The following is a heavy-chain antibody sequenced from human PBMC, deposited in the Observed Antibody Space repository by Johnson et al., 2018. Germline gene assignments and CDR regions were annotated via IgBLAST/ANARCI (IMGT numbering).Heavy chain of an antibody. CDR1: GFTFSTYG. D-gene: IGHD3-22*01. J-gene: IGHJ3*02. CDR2: IWYDGSNK. Sequence: QVQLVQSGGGVVQPGRSLRLSCAASGFTFSTYGMHWVRQAPGKGLEWVAIIWYDGSNKYCADSVKGRFTISRDNSKNTLYLQMDSLRAEDPAVYYWARVSGSSGYYYSAFDIWGQGTMVTVSS. CDR3: ARVSGSSGYYYSAFDI. V-gene: IGHV3-33*01.